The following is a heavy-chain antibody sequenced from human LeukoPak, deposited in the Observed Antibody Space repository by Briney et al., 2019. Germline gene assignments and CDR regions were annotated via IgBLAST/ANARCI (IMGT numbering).Heavy chain of an antibody. CDR3: ARAQGSYYHYYMDV. Sequence: GGSLRLSCAASGFTFSSYGMHWVRQAPGQGLEWMGIINPSGGSPNYAQKFQGRVTMTRDMSTSTVNMELSSLRSEDTAVYYCARAQGSYYHYYMDVWGKGTTVTVSS. CDR2: INPSGGSP. J-gene: IGHJ6*03. D-gene: IGHD1-26*01. V-gene: IGHV1-46*01. CDR1: GFTFSSYG.